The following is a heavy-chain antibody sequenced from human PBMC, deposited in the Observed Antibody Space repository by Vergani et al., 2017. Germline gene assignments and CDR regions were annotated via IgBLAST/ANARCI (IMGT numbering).Heavy chain of an antibody. V-gene: IGHV1-69*02. D-gene: IGHD3-22*01. Sequence: QVQLVQSGAEVKKSGSSVKVSCKASGGTFSSYTITWVRQAPGQGLEWMGRITPFLDIINYAQNFQGRVTITADKSTGTAYMELSSLRSDDTAVYYCARGIGHYYDSSGYYAFDIWGQGTMVTVSS. CDR1: GGTFSSYT. CDR3: ARGIGHYYDSSGYYAFDI. J-gene: IGHJ3*02. CDR2: ITPFLDII.